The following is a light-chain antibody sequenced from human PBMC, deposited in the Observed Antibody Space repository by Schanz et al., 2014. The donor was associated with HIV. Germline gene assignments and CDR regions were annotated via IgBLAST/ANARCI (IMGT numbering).Light chain of an antibody. Sequence: QSVLTQPPSVSGAPGQRVNISCTGTSSNIGADYAPHWYQPLPGTAPKLLIYAYTSRPSGVPDRFSGSKSGTTASLAISWLQSEDEADYYCASWDDSLKGWVFGGETKPTV. J-gene: IGLJ3*02. CDR1: SSNIGADYA. V-gene: IGLV1-40*01. CDR2: AYT. CDR3: ASWDDSLKGWV.